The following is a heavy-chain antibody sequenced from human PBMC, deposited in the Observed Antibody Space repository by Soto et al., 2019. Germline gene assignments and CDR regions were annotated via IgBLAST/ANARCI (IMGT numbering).Heavy chain of an antibody. D-gene: IGHD6-19*01. CDR1: GLTFSSYG. Sequence: GGSLRLSCAASGLTFSSYGMHWVRQAPGKGLEWVAVISYDGSNKYYADSVKGRFTISRDNSKNTLYLQMNSLRAEDTAVYYCAKDQVRSGWYSQYYGMDVWGQGTTVTVSS. CDR3: AKDQVRSGWYSQYYGMDV. CDR2: ISYDGSNK. V-gene: IGHV3-30*18. J-gene: IGHJ6*02.